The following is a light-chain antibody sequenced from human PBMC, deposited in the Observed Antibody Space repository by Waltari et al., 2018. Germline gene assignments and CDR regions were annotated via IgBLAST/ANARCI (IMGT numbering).Light chain of an antibody. CDR3: GSYVNTRVLFV. CDR1: SNDVGGYNF. Sequence: QSALTQPASVSGSPGQSITISCGGSSNDVGGYNFVSWYQQHPGKAPKCIIYDVNNRPSGISSRFSGSKSDNTASLTISDLQTEDEADYYCGSYVNTRVLFVFGSGTKVTVL. J-gene: IGLJ1*01. V-gene: IGLV2-14*03. CDR2: DVN.